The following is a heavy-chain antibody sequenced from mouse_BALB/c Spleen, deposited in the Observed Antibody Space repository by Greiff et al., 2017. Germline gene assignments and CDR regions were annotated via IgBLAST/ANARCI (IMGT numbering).Heavy chain of an antibody. CDR1: GFTFSSFG. D-gene: IGHD1-1*01. V-gene: IGHV5-17*02. CDR2: ISSGSSTI. Sequence: EVKLVESGGGLVQPGGSRKLSCAASGFTFSSFGMHWVRQAPEKGLEWVAYISSGSSTIYYADTVKGRFTISRDNPKNTLFLQMTSLRSEDTAMYYCARCDYYGSSFDYWGQGTTLTVSS. J-gene: IGHJ2*01. CDR3: ARCDYYGSSFDY.